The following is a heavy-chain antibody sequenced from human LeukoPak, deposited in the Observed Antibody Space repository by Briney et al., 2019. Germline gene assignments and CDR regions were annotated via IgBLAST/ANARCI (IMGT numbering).Heavy chain of an antibody. CDR2: IYTSGST. D-gene: IGHD4-17*01. J-gene: IGHJ3*02. V-gene: IGHV4-4*07. Sequence: SETLSLTCTVSGGSISSYYWSWIRQPAGKGLEWTGRIYTSGSTNYNPSLESRVTMSVDTSKNQFSLKLSSVTAADTAVYYCAETTVSTFDAFDIWGQGTMVTVSS. CDR1: GGSISSYY. CDR3: AETTVSTFDAFDI.